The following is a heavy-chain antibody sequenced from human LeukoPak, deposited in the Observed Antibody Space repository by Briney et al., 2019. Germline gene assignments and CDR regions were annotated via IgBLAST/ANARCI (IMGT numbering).Heavy chain of an antibody. J-gene: IGHJ3*02. CDR2: IWYDGSNK. CDR1: GFTFSSYV. V-gene: IGHV3-33*01. CDR3: ARGAYGSGTYHDFDI. Sequence: GGSLRLSCAASGFTFSSYVMHWVRQAPGKGLEWVAVIWYDGSNKYYVDSVKGRFTISRDNSKNTLYLQMNSLRAEDTAVYYCARGAYGSGTYHDFDIWGQGTMVTVSS. D-gene: IGHD3-10*01.